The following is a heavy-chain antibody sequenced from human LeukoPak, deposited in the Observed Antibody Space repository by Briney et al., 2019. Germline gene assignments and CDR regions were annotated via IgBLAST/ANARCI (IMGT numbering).Heavy chain of an antibody. Sequence: ASVKVSCKASGYTFTSYGISWVRQAPGQGLEWMGWISAYNGNTNYAQNFQGRVTITRDTSASTAYMELSSLRSEDTAVYYCARGVGYNYGLYYQYGMDVWGQGTTVTVSS. J-gene: IGHJ6*02. V-gene: IGHV1-18*01. CDR1: GYTFTSYG. CDR2: ISAYNGNT. D-gene: IGHD5-18*01. CDR3: ARGVGYNYGLYYQYGMDV.